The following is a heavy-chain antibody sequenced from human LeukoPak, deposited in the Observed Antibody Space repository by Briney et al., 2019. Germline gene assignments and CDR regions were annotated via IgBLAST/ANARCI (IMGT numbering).Heavy chain of an antibody. J-gene: IGHJ4*02. V-gene: IGHV1-69*13. Sequence: SVKVSCKASGGTFSSYAISWVRQAPGQGLEWMGGIIPIFGTANYAQKFQGRVTITEDESTSTAYMELSSLRAEDTAVYYRARGLELRPDYFDYWGQGTLVTVSS. CDR2: IIPIFGTA. CDR1: GGTFSSYA. D-gene: IGHD1-7*01. CDR3: ARGLELRPDYFDY.